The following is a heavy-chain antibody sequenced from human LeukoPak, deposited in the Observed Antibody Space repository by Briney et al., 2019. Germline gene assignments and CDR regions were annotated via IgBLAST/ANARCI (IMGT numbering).Heavy chain of an antibody. V-gene: IGHV1-24*01. CDR3: ATPGYCSSTSCGSYYCYGMDV. J-gene: IGHJ6*02. Sequence: ASVKVSCKVSGYTLTELSMHWVRQAPGKGLEWMGGFDPEDGETIYAQKFQGRVTMTEDTSTDTAYMELSSLRSEDTAVYYCATPGYCSSTSCGSYYCYGMDVWGQGTTVTVSS. CDR2: FDPEDGET. D-gene: IGHD2-2*01. CDR1: GYTLTELS.